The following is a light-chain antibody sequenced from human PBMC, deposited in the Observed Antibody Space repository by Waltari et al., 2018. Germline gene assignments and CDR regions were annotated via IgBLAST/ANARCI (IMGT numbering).Light chain of an antibody. CDR2: DVS. CDR1: SSDVGGYND. J-gene: IGLJ2*01. V-gene: IGLV2-14*01. Sequence: QSALTQPASVSGSPGQSIPISCTGTSSDVGGYNDVSWYQQHPGKAPKLMIYDVSKRPSGVSNRFSGSKSGNTASLTISGLQAEDEADYYCSSYTSSSTRVVFGGGTKLTVL. CDR3: SSYTSSSTRVV.